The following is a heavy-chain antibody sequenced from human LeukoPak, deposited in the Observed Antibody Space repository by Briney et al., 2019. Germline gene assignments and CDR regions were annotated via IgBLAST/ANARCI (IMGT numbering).Heavy chain of an antibody. J-gene: IGHJ4*02. CDR1: GGSISSGGYS. CDR2: IYHSGST. D-gene: IGHD3-22*01. Sequence: SQTLSLTCAVSGGSISSGGYSWSWIRQPPGKGLEWIGYIYHSGSTYYNPSLKSRVTISVDRSKNQFSLKLSSVTAADTAVYYCARTVNIFYDSSGYFDYWGQGTLVTVSS. CDR3: ARTVNIFYDSSGYFDY. V-gene: IGHV4-30-2*01.